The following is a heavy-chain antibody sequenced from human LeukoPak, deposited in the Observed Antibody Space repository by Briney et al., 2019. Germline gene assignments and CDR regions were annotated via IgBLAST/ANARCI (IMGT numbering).Heavy chain of an antibody. V-gene: IGHV3-53*01. CDR2: IHTSGDT. Sequence: GGSLRLSCAASGLTGSHNYVSWVRQAPGKGLEWVSAIHTSGDTCYADSAKGRFTISRDTSKNTLYLQINSLRVEDTAVYYCIVFGDSNHWGQGTLVTVSS. D-gene: IGHD4-17*01. CDR3: IVFGDSNH. J-gene: IGHJ5*02. CDR1: GLTGSHNY.